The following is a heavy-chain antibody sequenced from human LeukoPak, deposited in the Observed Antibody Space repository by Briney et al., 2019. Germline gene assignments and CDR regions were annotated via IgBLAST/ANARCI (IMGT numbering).Heavy chain of an antibody. D-gene: IGHD3-16*01. CDR3: ATDYSYATNW. Sequence: GGSLRLSCAASGSTLSSHWMHWVRQAPGKGLVWVSRITSDGTNTSYADSVKGRFTVSRDNAKNTLYLQMNSVRAEDTAVYYCATDYSYATNWWGRGTLVTVSS. CDR2: ITSDGTNT. V-gene: IGHV3-74*01. J-gene: IGHJ4*02. CDR1: GSTLSSHW.